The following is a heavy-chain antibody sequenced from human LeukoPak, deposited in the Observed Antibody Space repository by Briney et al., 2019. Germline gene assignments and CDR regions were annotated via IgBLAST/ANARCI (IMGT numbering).Heavy chain of an antibody. D-gene: IGHD6-19*01. V-gene: IGHV3-23*01. Sequence: GGSLRLSCAASGFTFSSYAMSWVRQAPGKGLEGVSAISGSGGSTYSDASVKGRFTISRDNSKNTLYLKMTSLRAEATAVSYCAKEGTSGWYFDYWGQGTLVTVSS. CDR1: GFTFSSYA. J-gene: IGHJ4*02. CDR2: ISGSGGST. CDR3: AKEGTSGWYFDY.